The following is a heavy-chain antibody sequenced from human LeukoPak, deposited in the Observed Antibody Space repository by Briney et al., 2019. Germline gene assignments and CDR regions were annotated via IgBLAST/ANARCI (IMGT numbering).Heavy chain of an antibody. CDR1: GGTFSSYA. CDR3: ARGRSLHSGEYYFDS. D-gene: IGHD3-10*01. V-gene: IGHV1-69*13. Sequence: ASVKVSCKASGGTFSSYAISWVRQAPGQGLEWMGGIIPIFGTANYAQKFQGRVTITADESTSTAYMELSSLRSEDTAVYYCARGRSLHSGEYYFDSWGQGTLVTVSS. CDR2: IIPIFGTA. J-gene: IGHJ4*02.